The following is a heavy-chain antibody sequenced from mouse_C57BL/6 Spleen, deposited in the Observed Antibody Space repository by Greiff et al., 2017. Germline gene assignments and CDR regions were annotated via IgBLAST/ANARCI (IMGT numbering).Heavy chain of an antibody. Sequence: QVQLQQSGPELVKPGASVKISCKASGYAFSSSWMNWVKQRPGKGLEWIGRIYPGDGDTNYNGKFKGKATLTADKSSSTAYMQLSSLTSEDSAVYFCARSDGYHYAMDDWGQGTSVTVSS. CDR1: GYAFSSSW. CDR3: ARSDGYHYAMDD. J-gene: IGHJ4*01. D-gene: IGHD2-3*01. CDR2: IYPGDGDT. V-gene: IGHV1-82*01.